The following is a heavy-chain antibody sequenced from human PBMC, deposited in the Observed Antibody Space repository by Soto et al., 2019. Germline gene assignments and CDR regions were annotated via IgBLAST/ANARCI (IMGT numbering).Heavy chain of an antibody. CDR1: GLTFSDYY. V-gene: IGHV3-11*05. CDR2: ITHRGDYT. Sequence: QVQLVESGGGLVKHGGSLRLSCAASGLTFSDYYMSWSRQAPGTGLEWVSYITHRGDYTKYGDSVQGRVTISRDNAKNSLSLQLNSLRAEDTAVYDCARELDGIDVWGQGTTVIVSS. J-gene: IGHJ6*02. CDR3: ARELDGIDV.